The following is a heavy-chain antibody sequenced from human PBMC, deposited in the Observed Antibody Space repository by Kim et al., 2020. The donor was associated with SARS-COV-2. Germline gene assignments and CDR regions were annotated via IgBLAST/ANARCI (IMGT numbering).Heavy chain of an antibody. J-gene: IGHJ5*02. Sequence: ASVKVSCKASGYTFTSYDINWVRQATGQGLEWMGWMNPNSGNTGYAQKFQGRVTMTRNTSISTAYMELSSLRSEDTAVYYCARGRRRFCSGGSCHWFDPWGQGTLVTVSS. CDR3: ARGRRRFCSGGSCHWFDP. CDR1: GYTFTSYD. V-gene: IGHV1-8*01. CDR2: MNPNSGNT. D-gene: IGHD2-15*01.